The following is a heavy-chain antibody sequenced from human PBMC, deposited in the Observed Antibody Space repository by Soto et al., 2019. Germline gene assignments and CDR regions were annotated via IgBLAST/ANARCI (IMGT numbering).Heavy chain of an antibody. Sequence: QVQLQESGPGLVKPSQTLSLTCTVSGGSISSGGYYWSWIRQHPGKGLEWIGYIYYSGSTYYNPSPKSRVTLSVDTSKTQFSLKVSSVTAADTAVYHCARGELRFWFDPWGQGTRVTVSS. V-gene: IGHV4-31*03. CDR1: GGSISSGGYY. CDR2: IYYSGST. D-gene: IGHD1-26*01. CDR3: ARGELRFWFDP. J-gene: IGHJ5*02.